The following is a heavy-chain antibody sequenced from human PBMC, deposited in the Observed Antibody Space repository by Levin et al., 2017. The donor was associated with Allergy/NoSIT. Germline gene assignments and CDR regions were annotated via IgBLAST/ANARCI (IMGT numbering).Heavy chain of an antibody. V-gene: IGHV3-74*01. CDR2: INSDGSTT. CDR3: ARACGGDCSLVFDY. Sequence: QSGGSLRLSCAVSGFTFSNYWMHWVRQAPGKGLVWVSRINSDGSTTSYADSVKGRFTISRDNAKNTVYLQMNSLRAEDTAVYYCARACGGDCSLVFDYWGQGTLVTVSS. CDR1: GFTFSNYW. D-gene: IGHD2-21*02. J-gene: IGHJ4*02.